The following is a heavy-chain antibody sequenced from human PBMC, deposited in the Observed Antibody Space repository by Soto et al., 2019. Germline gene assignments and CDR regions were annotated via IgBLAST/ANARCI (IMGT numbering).Heavy chain of an antibody. CDR1: GGSFSGYY. D-gene: IGHD6-13*01. CDR3: ARGGNYSSPYFDY. V-gene: IGHV4-34*01. CDR2: INRSGST. Sequence: PSETLSLTCAVYGGSFSGYYWSWIRQPPGKGLEWIGEINRSGSTNYNPSLKSRATISVDTSKNQFSLKLSSVTAADTAVYYCARGGNYSSPYFDYWGQGTLVTVSS. J-gene: IGHJ4*02.